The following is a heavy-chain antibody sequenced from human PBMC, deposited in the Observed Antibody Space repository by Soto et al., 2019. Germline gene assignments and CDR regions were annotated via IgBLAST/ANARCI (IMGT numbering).Heavy chain of an antibody. CDR1: GFTVSSNY. D-gene: IGHD3-9*01. CDR2: IYSGGST. J-gene: IGHJ4*02. V-gene: IGHV3-66*01. CDR3: ARVLHADYDILTGLLDY. Sequence: PGGSLRLSCAASGFTVSSNYMSWVRQAPGKGLEWVSVIYSGGSTYYADSVKGRFTISRDNSKNTLYLQMNSLRAEDTAVYYCARVLHADYDILTGLLDYWGQGSLVTGSS.